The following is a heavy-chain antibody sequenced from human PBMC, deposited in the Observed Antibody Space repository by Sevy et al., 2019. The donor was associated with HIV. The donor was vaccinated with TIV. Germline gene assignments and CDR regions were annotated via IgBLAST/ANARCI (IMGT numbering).Heavy chain of an antibody. J-gene: IGHJ4*02. CDR1: GFTFSSFI. D-gene: IGHD2-21*02. Sequence: GGSLRLSCTASGFTFSSFIMSWVRQAPGKGLEWVASINCRSTYIYHAYPVKGRFTISRDNAKNSLYLQMNSLRAEDTAVYYCARDPSPGITAIQDYWGPGSLVTVSS. CDR2: INCRSTYI. V-gene: IGHV3-21*01. CDR3: ARDPSPGITAIQDY.